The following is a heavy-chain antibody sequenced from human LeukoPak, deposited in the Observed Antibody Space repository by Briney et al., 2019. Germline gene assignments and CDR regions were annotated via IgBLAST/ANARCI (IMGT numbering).Heavy chain of an antibody. D-gene: IGHD3-16*01. V-gene: IGHV4-39*01. Sequence: SETLSLTCSVSGGSISNSTYYWGWIRQSPGRGLEWIGSIFETGSTYYSPSLKSRVTISVAPSKNQFSLELISVTAADTATYFCARHAIMIPLSTYNWVDPWGQGTLVTVSS. CDR1: GGSISNSTYY. J-gene: IGHJ5*02. CDR3: ARHAIMIPLSTYNWVDP. CDR2: IFETGST.